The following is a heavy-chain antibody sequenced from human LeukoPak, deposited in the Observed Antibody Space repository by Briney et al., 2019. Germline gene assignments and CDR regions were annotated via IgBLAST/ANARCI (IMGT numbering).Heavy chain of an antibody. V-gene: IGHV3-9*01. CDR1: GFTFDDYA. J-gene: IGHJ3*02. CDR3: AKDLTLDRRYAFDI. CDR2: ISWNSGSI. Sequence: GGSLRLSCAASGFTFDDYAMHWVRQAPGKGLEWVSGISWNSGSIGYADSVKGRFTISRDNAKNSLYLQMNSLRAEDTALYYCAKDLTLDRRYAFDIWGQGTMVTVSS. D-gene: IGHD2/OR15-2a*01.